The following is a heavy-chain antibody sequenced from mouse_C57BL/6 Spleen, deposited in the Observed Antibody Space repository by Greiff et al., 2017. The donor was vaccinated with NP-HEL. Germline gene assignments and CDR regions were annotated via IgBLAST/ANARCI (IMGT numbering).Heavy chain of an antibody. CDR2: IYPGGGYT. Sequence: QVQLQQSGAELVRPGPSVKMSCKASGYTFTNYWIGWAKQRPGHGLEWIGDIYPGGGYTNYNEKFKGKATLTADKSSSTAYMQFSSLTSEDSAIYYCARREDGSSYFFDYWGQGTTLTVSS. CDR1: GYTFTNYW. V-gene: IGHV1-63*01. D-gene: IGHD1-1*01. J-gene: IGHJ2*01. CDR3: ARREDGSSYFFDY.